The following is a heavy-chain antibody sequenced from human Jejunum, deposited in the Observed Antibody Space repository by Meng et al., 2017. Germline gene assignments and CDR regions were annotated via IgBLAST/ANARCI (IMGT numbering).Heavy chain of an antibody. CDR1: GGSMNPYY. D-gene: IGHD2/OR15-2a*01. Sequence: QVQLLVSGPGLVKPSEPVSLTCTVSGGSMNPYYWSWIRQSPGKGLEWIAYIYYSASTRYNPSLKSRVTISEDTSKNQVSLKLSSVTAADTAVYYCARGRSIYYFDYWGQGTVVTVSS. J-gene: IGHJ4*02. CDR3: ARGRSIYYFDY. V-gene: IGHV4-59*01. CDR2: IYYSAST.